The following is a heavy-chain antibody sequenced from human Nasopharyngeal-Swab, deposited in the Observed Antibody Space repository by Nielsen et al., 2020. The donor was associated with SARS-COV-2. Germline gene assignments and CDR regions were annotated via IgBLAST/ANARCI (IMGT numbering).Heavy chain of an antibody. Sequence: WIRQPPGKGLEWIGEINHSGSTNYNPSLKSRVTISVDTSKNQFSLKLSSVTAADTAVYYCAREALLGYCSGGSCYRTWFVPWGQGTLVTVSS. CDR3: AREALLGYCSGGSCYRTWFVP. D-gene: IGHD2-15*01. J-gene: IGHJ5*02. CDR2: INHSGST. V-gene: IGHV4-34*01.